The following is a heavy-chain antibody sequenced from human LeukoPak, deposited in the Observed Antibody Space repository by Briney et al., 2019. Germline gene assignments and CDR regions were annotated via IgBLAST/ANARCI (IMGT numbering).Heavy chain of an antibody. V-gene: IGHV4-38-2*02. CDR1: GYSIISGYY. CDR2: IYRDGST. Sequence: SETLSPTCTFSGYSIISGYYWGWIRPPPGKGLEWIGSIYRDGSTSYNPSPKSRVTVSLETSKNDFSLNLNSVTASDTALYYCAGSRPLTASYYLYSFDIWGQGTLVTVSS. D-gene: IGHD1-26*01. J-gene: IGHJ3*02. CDR3: AGSRPLTASYYLYSFDI.